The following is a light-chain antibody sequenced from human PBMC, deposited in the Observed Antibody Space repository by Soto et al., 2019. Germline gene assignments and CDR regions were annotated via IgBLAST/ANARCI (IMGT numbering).Light chain of an antibody. CDR2: WAS. Sequence: MMTPSPDCMALSPGERRTLLCTSSQSILYSSNNKNYLAWYQQKPGQPPKVLISWASTRESGVPDRFSGGGSGTDFTLTISSLQAEDVAVYFCQQYYTDPRTFGQGTKVDIK. V-gene: IGKV4-1*01. J-gene: IGKJ1*01. CDR1: QSILYSSNNKNY. CDR3: QQYYTDPRT.